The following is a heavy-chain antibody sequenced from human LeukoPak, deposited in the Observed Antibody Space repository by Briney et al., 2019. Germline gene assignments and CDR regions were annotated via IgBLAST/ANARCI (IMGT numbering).Heavy chain of an antibody. D-gene: IGHD3-10*01. CDR3: ARDRGNWFDP. CDR1: GGSISSSSYY. CDR2: IYYSGST. V-gene: IGHV4-39*07. J-gene: IGHJ5*02. Sequence: SETLSLTCTVSGGSISSSSYYWGWIRQPPGKGLEWIGSIYYSGSTYYNPFLKSRVTISVDTSKNQFSLKLSSVTAADTAVYYCARDRGNWFDPWGQGTLVTVSS.